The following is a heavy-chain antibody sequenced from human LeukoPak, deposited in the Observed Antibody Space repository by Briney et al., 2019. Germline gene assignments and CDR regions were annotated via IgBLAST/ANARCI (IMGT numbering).Heavy chain of an antibody. Sequence: GGSLRLSCAASGFTFSSYSMNWVRQAPGKGLEWVAVISYDGSNKYYADSVKGRFTISRDNSKNTLYLQMNSLRAEDTAVYYCARGVQDWEGPNWFDPWGQGTLVTVSS. CDR3: ARGVQDWEGPNWFDP. CDR2: ISYDGSNK. J-gene: IGHJ5*02. V-gene: IGHV3-30*03. CDR1: GFTFSSYS. D-gene: IGHD3/OR15-3a*01.